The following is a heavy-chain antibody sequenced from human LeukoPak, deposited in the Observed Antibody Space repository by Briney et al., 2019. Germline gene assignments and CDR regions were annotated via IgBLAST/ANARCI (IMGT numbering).Heavy chain of an antibody. CDR3: AREGHYDSSGYPLFDY. CDR2: INPNSGGT. D-gene: IGHD3-22*01. CDR1: GYTFTGYY. J-gene: IGHJ4*02. V-gene: IGHV1-2*02. Sequence: GASVKVSCKASGYTFTGYYTHWVRQAPGQGLEWMGWINPNSGGTNYAQKFQGRVTMTRDTSISTAYMELSRLRSDDTAVYYCAREGHYDSSGYPLFDYWGQGTLVTVSS.